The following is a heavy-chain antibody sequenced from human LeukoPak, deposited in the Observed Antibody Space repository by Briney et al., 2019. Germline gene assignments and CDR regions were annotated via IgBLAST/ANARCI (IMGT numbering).Heavy chain of an antibody. D-gene: IGHD3-10*01. CDR3: TRDGGELAY. CDR2: ISSDGSNT. Sequence: GGSLRLSCAASGFTFSSYRLHWVRQAPGKGLVWVSLISSDGSNTNYADSVKGRFTISRDNAKNTLYLQMNSLRAEDTAVYYCTRDGGELAYWGQGSLVTVSS. J-gene: IGHJ4*02. CDR1: GFTFSSYR. V-gene: IGHV3-74*01.